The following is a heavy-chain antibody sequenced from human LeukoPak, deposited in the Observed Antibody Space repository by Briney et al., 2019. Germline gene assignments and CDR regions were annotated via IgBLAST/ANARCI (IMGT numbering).Heavy chain of an antibody. CDR2: ISWNSGSI. D-gene: IGHD3-10*01. V-gene: IGHV3-9*01. CDR1: GFTFDDYA. CDR3: TKDIGSGSYLTYYYYYGMDV. Sequence: GGSLRLSCAASGFTFDDYAMHWVRQAPGKGLEWVSGISWNSGSIGYADSVKGRFTISRDNAKNSLYLQMNSLRAEDTALYYCTKDIGSGSYLTYYYYYGMDVWGQGTTVTVSS. J-gene: IGHJ6*02.